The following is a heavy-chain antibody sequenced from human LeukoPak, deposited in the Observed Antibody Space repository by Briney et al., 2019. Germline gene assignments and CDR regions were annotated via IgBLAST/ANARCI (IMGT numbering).Heavy chain of an antibody. Sequence: SQTLSLTCAISGDSVSSKSAAWNWIRQSPSSGLEWLGRTYYRSKWFTDYAVSVKSRITINPDTSKNQFSLYLNSMTPEDTAVYYCARTTFTTYVNWFDPWGQGTLVTVSS. J-gene: IGHJ5*02. D-gene: IGHD3-10*02. V-gene: IGHV6-1*01. CDR3: ARTTFTTYVNWFDP. CDR2: TYYRSKWFT. CDR1: GDSVSSKSAA.